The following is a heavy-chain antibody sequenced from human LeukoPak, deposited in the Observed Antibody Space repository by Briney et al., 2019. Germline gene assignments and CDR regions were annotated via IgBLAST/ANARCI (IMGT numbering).Heavy chain of an antibody. CDR3: AKDSTYQLLYTFFDY. V-gene: IGHV3-30*02. CDR2: IRYDGSNK. D-gene: IGHD2-2*02. Sequence: GGSVTLSRAASGFTFSSDGMHWVRQAPGKGLEGVAFIRYDGSNKYYADSVKSRFTISRDNSKNTLYLQMNSLTAEDTAVYYCAKDSTYQLLYTFFDYWGQGTLVTVSS. CDR1: GFTFSSDG. J-gene: IGHJ4*02.